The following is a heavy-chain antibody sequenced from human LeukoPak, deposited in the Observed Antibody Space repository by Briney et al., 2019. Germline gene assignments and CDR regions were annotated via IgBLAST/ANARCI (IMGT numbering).Heavy chain of an antibody. Sequence: GGSLRLSCAASGFTFSNYAMSWVRQAPGKGLEWVSAISGSGGSTYYADSVKGRFTISRDNSKNTLYLQMNSLRAEDTAVYYCAGGVVRPPNAFDIWGQGTMVTVSS. CDR1: GFTFSNYA. CDR2: ISGSGGST. D-gene: IGHD3-3*01. J-gene: IGHJ3*02. CDR3: AGGVVRPPNAFDI. V-gene: IGHV3-23*01.